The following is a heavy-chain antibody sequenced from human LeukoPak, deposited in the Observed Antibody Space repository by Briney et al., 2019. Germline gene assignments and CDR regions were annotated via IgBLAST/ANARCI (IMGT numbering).Heavy chain of an antibody. CDR1: GGSISSGGYY. V-gene: IGHV4-31*03. J-gene: IGHJ2*01. CDR2: IYYSGST. CDR3: ARGPYWYFDL. Sequence: SETLSLTCTVSGGSISSGGYYWSWIRQHRGKGLEWIGYIYYSGSTYYNPSLKSRVTISIDTSKNQFSLKLSSVTAADTAVYYCARGPYWYFDLWGRGTLVTVSS.